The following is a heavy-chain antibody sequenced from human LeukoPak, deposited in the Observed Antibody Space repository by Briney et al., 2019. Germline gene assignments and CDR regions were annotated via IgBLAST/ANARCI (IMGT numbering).Heavy chain of an antibody. CDR2: IYYSGGT. CDR3: ARLRGNTVVMV. D-gene: IGHD2-21*01. CDR1: GDSITTYY. Sequence: PSETLSLTCTVSGDSITTYYWSWIRQPPGKGLEWIGYIYYSGGTNYNPSLKSRVTISLDTSKNQVSLKVSSVTAADTAVYYCARLRGNTVVMVWGQGTLVTVSS. V-gene: IGHV4-59*01. J-gene: IGHJ4*02.